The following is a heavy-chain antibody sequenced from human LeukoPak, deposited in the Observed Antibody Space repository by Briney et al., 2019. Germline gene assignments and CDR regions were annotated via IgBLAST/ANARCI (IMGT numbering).Heavy chain of an antibody. J-gene: IGHJ3*02. CDR1: GYTFTGPY. CDR3: ARDYYDRSGGALDI. Sequence: GASVKVSCKASGYTFTGPYMHWVRQAPGQGLEWMGWINPNSGDTNYAQKFQGRVTMTRDTSISTTYMELSRMTSDDTAVYYCARDYYDRSGGALDIWGQGTTVTVSS. CDR2: INPNSGDT. V-gene: IGHV1-2*02. D-gene: IGHD3-22*01.